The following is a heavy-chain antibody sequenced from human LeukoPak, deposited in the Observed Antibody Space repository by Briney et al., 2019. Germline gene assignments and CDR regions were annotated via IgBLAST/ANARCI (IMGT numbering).Heavy chain of an antibody. V-gene: IGHV3-48*04. CDR3: ATKRYSGTYPDLDN. D-gene: IGHD1-26*01. J-gene: IGHJ4*02. CDR1: GXTFSNYN. CDR2: ISGSSAPT. Sequence: GGSLRLSCVASGXTFSNYNVNWVRQAPGKGLEWVSYISGSSAPTYYADSVKGRFTISRDNAKNSLYLQMNSLRAEDTAVYYCATKRYSGTYPDLDNWGQGTLVTVSS.